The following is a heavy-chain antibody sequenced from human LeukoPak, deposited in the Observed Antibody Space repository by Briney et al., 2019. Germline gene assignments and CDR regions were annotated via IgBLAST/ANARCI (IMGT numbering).Heavy chain of an antibody. CDR3: AASLRFPGWFDP. CDR2: ISSSGSTI. Sequence: GGSLRLPCAASGFTFSHFYMSWLRHAPGKGLEWVSYISSSGSTIYYADSVKGRFTISRDNAKNSLYLQMNSLRAEDTAVFYCAASLRFPGWFDPWGQGALVTVSS. D-gene: IGHD3-16*01. V-gene: IGHV3-11*01. J-gene: IGHJ5*02. CDR1: GFTFSHFY.